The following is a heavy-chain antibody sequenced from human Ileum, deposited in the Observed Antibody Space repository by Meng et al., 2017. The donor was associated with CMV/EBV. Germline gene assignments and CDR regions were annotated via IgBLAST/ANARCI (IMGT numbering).Heavy chain of an antibody. CDR3: AKDHEDVVTTISRGLVY. J-gene: IGHJ4*02. D-gene: IGHD5-12*01. V-gene: IGHV3-23*01. CDR1: GFTFSSYA. Sequence: GESLKISCAASGFTFSSYAMSWVRQAPGKGLEWVSAISGSGGSTYYADSVKGRFTISRDNSKNTLYLQMNSLRAEDTAVYYCAKDHEDVVTTISRGLVYWGQGTLVTVSS. CDR2: ISGSGGST.